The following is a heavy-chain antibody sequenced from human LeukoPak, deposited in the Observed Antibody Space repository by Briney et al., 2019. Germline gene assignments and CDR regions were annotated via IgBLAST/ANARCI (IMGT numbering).Heavy chain of an antibody. D-gene: IGHD2-15*01. Sequence: KPSETLSLTCTVSGGSISIYYWNWIRQPAGKGLEWIGRIFTSGITNYNPSLKSRVTMSVDTSKNQFSLNLSSVTAADTAVYYCARGRYCSADICSGGDAFDIWGQGTMVSVSS. CDR3: ARGRYCSADICSGGDAFDI. CDR1: GGSISIYY. J-gene: IGHJ3*02. V-gene: IGHV4-4*07. CDR2: IFTSGIT.